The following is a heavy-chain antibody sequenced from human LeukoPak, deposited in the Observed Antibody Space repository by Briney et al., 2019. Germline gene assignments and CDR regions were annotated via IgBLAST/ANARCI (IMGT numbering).Heavy chain of an antibody. CDR1: GFTFSNYA. CDR2: ISFDGSDK. J-gene: IGHJ5*02. Sequence: GGSLRLSCAASGFTFSNYAMHWVREAPGKGLEWVAFISFDGSDKYYADSVKGRFTISRDNSKNTLYLQMNSLRAEDTAVYYCARDQPGTYTLSSTWGQGTLVTVSS. D-gene: IGHD6-19*01. V-gene: IGHV3-30-3*01. CDR3: ARDQPGTYTLSST.